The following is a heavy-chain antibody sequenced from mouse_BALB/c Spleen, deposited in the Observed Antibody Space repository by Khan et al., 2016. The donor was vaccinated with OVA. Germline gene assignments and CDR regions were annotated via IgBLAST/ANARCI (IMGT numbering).Heavy chain of an antibody. CDR2: ISYSGST. CDR3: ARTSKIKY. J-gene: IGHJ2*01. V-gene: IGHV3-2*02. CDR1: GYSITSGYG. Sequence: VQLKESGPGLVKPSQSLSLTCTVTGYSITSGYGWNWIRQFPGNKLEWMGYISYSGSTNYNPSLQSRISITRDTSKHQSFLPLNSVTTEDTATYYCARTSKIKYWGQGTTLTVSS.